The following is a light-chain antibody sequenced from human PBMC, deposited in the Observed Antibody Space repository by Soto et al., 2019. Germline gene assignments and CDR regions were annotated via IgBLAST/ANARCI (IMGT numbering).Light chain of an antibody. V-gene: IGLV2-14*01. CDR3: TSYTSDNRNYV. J-gene: IGLJ1*01. CDR2: EVS. Sequence: QSALTQPASVSGSPGQSITISCTGTSSDVGAYTSVSWYQQHPGKAPKLMIYEVSNRPSGVSNRSSGSKSANTASLTISGLQADDEAHYYCTSYTSDNRNYVFGTGTKLTVL. CDR1: SSDVGAYTS.